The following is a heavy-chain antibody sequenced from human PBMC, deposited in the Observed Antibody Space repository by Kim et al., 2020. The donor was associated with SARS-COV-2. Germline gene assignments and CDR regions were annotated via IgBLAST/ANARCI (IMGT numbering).Heavy chain of an antibody. D-gene: IGHD6-13*01. J-gene: IGHJ4*02. V-gene: IGHV3-23*01. CDR2: ICGGCGTT. CDR3: GGQAYSHDSHPYY. CDR1: GFSFSIFA. Sequence: GGSLRLSCVASGFSFSIFAMDWVRQAPGKGLEWVSAICGGCGTTYDAASVKRRFTSSGDTSNTTQYLLMNSLSADTAAEYFCGGQAYSHDSHPYYCGQG.